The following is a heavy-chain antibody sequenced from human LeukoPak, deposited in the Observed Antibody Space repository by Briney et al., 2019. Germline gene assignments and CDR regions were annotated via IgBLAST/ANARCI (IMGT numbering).Heavy chain of an antibody. CDR2: IIPIFGTA. D-gene: IGHD3-10*02. Sequence: SVKVSCKASGGTFSSYAISWVRQAPGQGLEWMGGIIPIFGTANYAQKFQGRVTITTDESTSTAYMELSSLRSEDTAVYYCARVVRGSSFANYYYMDVWGKGTTVTVSS. CDR1: GGTFSSYA. V-gene: IGHV1-69*05. J-gene: IGHJ6*03. CDR3: ARVVRGSSFANYYYMDV.